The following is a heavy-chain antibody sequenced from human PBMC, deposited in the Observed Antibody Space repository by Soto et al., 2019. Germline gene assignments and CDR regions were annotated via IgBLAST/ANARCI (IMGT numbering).Heavy chain of an antibody. CDR2: IYDSGST. V-gene: IGHV4-31*03. CDR1: GGSISSGGYY. CDR3: ARDLWGGYQIVTWDNWFDP. Sequence: LSLTCTVSGGSISSGGYYWSAIRPHPGKGLEWIGYIYDSGSTYYTPSLKSRVTLSVDTSTNQLSLKLSSVTGAATAVYYCARDLWGGYQIVTWDNWFDPWGQGTLVTVSS. D-gene: IGHD3-3*01. J-gene: IGHJ5*02.